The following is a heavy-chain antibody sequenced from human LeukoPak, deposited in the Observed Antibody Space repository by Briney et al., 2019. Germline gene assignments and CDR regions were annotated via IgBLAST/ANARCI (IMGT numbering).Heavy chain of an antibody. J-gene: IGHJ4*02. CDR2: IYYSGST. Sequence: SETLSLTCTVSGGSISSHYWSWIRQPPGKGLEWIGYIYYSGSTNYNPSLKSRVTRSVDTSKNQFSLKLSSVTAADTAVYYCAATYYYESSGYDYWGQGTLVTVSS. V-gene: IGHV4-59*11. D-gene: IGHD3-22*01. CDR1: GGSISSHY. CDR3: AATYYYESSGYDY.